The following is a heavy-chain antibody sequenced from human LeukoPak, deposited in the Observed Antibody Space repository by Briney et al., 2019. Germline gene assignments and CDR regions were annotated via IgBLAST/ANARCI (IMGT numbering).Heavy chain of an antibody. CDR3: AKDLRVVAATTPGY. D-gene: IGHD2-15*01. V-gene: IGHV3-30*02. J-gene: IGHJ4*02. CDR1: GFTFSSYG. CDR2: IRYDGSNK. Sequence: GGSLRLSCAASGFTFSSYGMHWARQAPGKGLEWVAFIRYDGSNKYYADSVKGRFTISRDNSKNTLYLQMNSLRAEDTAVYYCAKDLRVVAATTPGYWGQGTLVTVSS.